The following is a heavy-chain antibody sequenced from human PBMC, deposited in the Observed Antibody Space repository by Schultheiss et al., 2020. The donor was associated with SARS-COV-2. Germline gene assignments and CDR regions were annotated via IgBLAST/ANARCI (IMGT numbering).Heavy chain of an antibody. Sequence: GGSLRLSCAASGFTFSSAWKSWVRQARGKGLGWVGRIKSKTDGGTTDYAAPVKGRFTISRDDAKNTLYLQMNILKTEDTAVYYCNTDEIFGVVWGQGTLVTVSS. D-gene: IGHD3-3*01. CDR3: NTDEIFGVV. CDR2: IKSKTDGGTT. J-gene: IGHJ4*02. V-gene: IGHV3-15*01. CDR1: GFTFSSAW.